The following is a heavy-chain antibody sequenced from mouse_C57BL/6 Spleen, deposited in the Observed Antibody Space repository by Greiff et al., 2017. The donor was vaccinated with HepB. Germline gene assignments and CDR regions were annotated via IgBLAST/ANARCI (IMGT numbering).Heavy chain of an antibody. CDR3: TDDYYFDY. CDR1: GFTFSNYW. CDR2: IRFKSDNYAT. D-gene: IGHD2-4*01. J-gene: IGHJ2*01. V-gene: IGHV6-3*01. Sequence: DVKLVESGGGLVQPGGSMKLSCGASGFTFSNYWMNGVRRSPEKGLEWVAQIRFKSDNYATHYAESVKGRFTISRDDSKSSVYLQMNNLRAEDTGIYYCTDDYYFDYWGQGTTPTVSS.